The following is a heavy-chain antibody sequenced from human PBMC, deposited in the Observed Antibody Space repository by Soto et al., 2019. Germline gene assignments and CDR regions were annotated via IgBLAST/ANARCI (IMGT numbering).Heavy chain of an antibody. CDR2: IYHSGNT. J-gene: IGHJ4*02. CDR1: GGSVSSGGYY. D-gene: IGHD4-17*01. CDR3: ARVPRNGKNHDYSRYLDY. Sequence: QVQLQESGPGLVKPSQTLSLTCTVSGGSVSSGGYYWSWIRQHPGKGLEWIGYIYHSGNTYLNPSLQTRVTIPVDTSKNQFSLKLSSVTAADTAVSYCARVPRNGKNHDYSRYLDYWGQGTLVSVSS. V-gene: IGHV4-31*03.